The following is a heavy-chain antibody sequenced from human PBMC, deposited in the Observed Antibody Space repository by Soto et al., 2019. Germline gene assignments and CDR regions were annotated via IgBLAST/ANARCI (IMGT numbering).Heavy chain of an antibody. CDR3: AKSHNRVVRGDADY. CDR1: GFTFSSYA. Sequence: GGSLRLSCAASGFTFSSYAMSWVRQAPGKGLEWVSAISGSGGSTYYADSVKGRFTISRDNSKNTLYLQMNSLRAEDTAVYYCAKSHNRVVRGDADYWGQGTLVTVSS. J-gene: IGHJ4*02. CDR2: ISGSGGST. D-gene: IGHD3-10*01. V-gene: IGHV3-23*01.